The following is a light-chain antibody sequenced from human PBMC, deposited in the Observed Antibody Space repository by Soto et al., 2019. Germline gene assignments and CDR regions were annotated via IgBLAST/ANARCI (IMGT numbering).Light chain of an antibody. CDR3: SSYAGSNNFVV. CDR2: EVS. V-gene: IGLV2-8*01. CDR1: SSDVGGYNY. J-gene: IGLJ2*01. Sequence: QSVLAXPPSASGSPGQSVTISCTGTSSDVGGYNYVSWYQQHPGKAPKLMIYEVSKRPSGVPDRFSGSKSGNTASLTVSGLQAEDEADYYCSSYAGSNNFVVFGGGTQLTVL.